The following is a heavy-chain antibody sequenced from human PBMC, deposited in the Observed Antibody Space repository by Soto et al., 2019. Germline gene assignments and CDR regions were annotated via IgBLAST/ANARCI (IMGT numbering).Heavy chain of an antibody. J-gene: IGHJ4*02. V-gene: IGHV4-4*02. CDR2: IYHSGST. Sequence: SETLSLTCAVSGGSISSSNWWSWVRQPPGKGLEWIGEIYHSGSTNYNPSLKSRVTISVDKSKNQFPLKLSSVTAADTAVYYCASFWAGYGSGWYAVEPHYFDYWGQGTLVTVSS. D-gene: IGHD6-19*01. CDR3: ASFWAGYGSGWYAVEPHYFDY. CDR1: GGSISSSNW.